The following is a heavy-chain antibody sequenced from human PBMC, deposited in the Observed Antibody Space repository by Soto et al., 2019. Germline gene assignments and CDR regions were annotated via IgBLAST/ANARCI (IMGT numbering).Heavy chain of an antibody. CDR2: MYYTGST. V-gene: IGHV4-31*03. CDR3: ATIGGATLSRTGPPSLYYKYGMDV. D-gene: IGHD5-12*01. Sequence: QVQLQESGPGLVEPSQTLSLTCTVSGVSISSGAYYWSWIRQLPGKGLEWIAYMYYTGSTFYNPSLKSRVRMSVDTSKSQLSLKLSSVPAADTAVYYCATIGGATLSRTGPPSLYYKYGMDVWGQGTTVIVSS. CDR1: GVSISSGAYY. J-gene: IGHJ6*02.